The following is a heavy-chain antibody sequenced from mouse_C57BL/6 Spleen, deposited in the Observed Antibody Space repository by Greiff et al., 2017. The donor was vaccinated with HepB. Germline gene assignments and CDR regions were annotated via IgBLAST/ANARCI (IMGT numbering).Heavy chain of an antibody. D-gene: IGHD1-1*01. J-gene: IGHJ1*03. CDR3: ANYGSSYGWYFDV. V-gene: IGHV1-64*01. CDR1: GYTFTSYW. Sequence: QVQLQQPGAELVKPGASVKLSCKASGYTFTSYWMHWVKQRPGQGLEWIGMIHPNSGSTNYNEKFKSKATLTVDKSSSTAYMQLSSLTSEDSAVYDCANYGSSYGWYFDVWGTGTTVTVSS. CDR2: IHPNSGST.